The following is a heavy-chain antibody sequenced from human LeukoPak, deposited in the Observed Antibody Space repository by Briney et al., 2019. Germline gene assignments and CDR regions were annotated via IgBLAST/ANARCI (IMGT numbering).Heavy chain of an antibody. CDR3: AKDVAQYFDY. CDR2: IRNDGRDK. CDR1: GFTFNIYG. Sequence: PGGSLRLSCAASGFTFNIYGMHWVRQAPGKGLGWVAFIRNDGRDKYYVDSVKGRFTISRDNSRNTLYLQMNSLKTEDTAVYYCAKDVAQYFDYWGQGTLVTVSS. J-gene: IGHJ4*02. V-gene: IGHV3-30*02.